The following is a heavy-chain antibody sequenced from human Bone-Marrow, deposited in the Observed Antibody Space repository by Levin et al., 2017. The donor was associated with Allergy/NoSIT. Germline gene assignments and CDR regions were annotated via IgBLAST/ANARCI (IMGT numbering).Heavy chain of an antibody. Sequence: GASVKVSCKVSGKTLSELSMHWVRQTPGKGLEWMGGFDPEDGETNYAQQFQGRVTMTEDTSTDTAYMELSSLRSEETGLYFCTTDLSTPGEIAPVNYFDCWGQGTLVTVSS. V-gene: IGHV1-24*01. CDR1: GKTLSELS. CDR2: FDPEDGET. D-gene: IGHD2-21*01. CDR3: TTDLSTPGEIAPVNYFDC. J-gene: IGHJ4*02.